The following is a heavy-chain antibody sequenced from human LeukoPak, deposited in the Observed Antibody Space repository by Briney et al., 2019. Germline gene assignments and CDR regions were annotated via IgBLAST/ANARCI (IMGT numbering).Heavy chain of an antibody. CDR1: GGSFSGYY. J-gene: IGHJ6*03. D-gene: IGHD4-17*01. CDR2: INHSGST. V-gene: IGHV4-34*01. CDR3: ARGPYGDYVRYCYYYMDV. Sequence: SETLSLTCAVYGGSFSGYYWSWIRQPPGKGLEWIGEINHSGSTNYNPSLKSRVTISVDTSKNQFSLKLSSVTAADTAVYYCARGPYGDYVRYCYYYMDVWGKGTTVTVSS.